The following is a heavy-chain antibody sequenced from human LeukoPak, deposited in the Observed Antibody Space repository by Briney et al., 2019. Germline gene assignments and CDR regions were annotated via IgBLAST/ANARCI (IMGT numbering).Heavy chain of an antibody. CDR3: ARDYCGGDCYKFDY. CDR1: GFTFSSYA. D-gene: IGHD2-21*02. J-gene: IGHJ4*02. V-gene: IGHV3-30-3*01. CDR2: ISYDGSNK. Sequence: GGSLRLSCAASGFTFSSYAMHWVRQAPGKGLEWVAVISYDGSNKYYADSVKGRFTISRDNSKNTLYLQMNSLRAEDTAVYYCARDYCGGDCYKFDYWGQGTLVTVSS.